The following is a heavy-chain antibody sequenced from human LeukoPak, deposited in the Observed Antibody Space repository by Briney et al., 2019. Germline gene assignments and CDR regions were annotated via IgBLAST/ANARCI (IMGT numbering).Heavy chain of an antibody. V-gene: IGHV4-34*01. Sequence: SETLSLTCAVYGGSFSDSYWSWIRQPPGKGLEWIGEINHGGSTKFNPSLKSRVTISLDTSRNQFSLKVNSVTAADTAVYYCAKHLRRRFFSRTLGFDPWGQGTLVNVSS. CDR1: GGSFSDSY. J-gene: IGHJ5*02. CDR3: AKHLRRRFFSRTLGFDP. CDR2: INHGGST. D-gene: IGHD3-3*01.